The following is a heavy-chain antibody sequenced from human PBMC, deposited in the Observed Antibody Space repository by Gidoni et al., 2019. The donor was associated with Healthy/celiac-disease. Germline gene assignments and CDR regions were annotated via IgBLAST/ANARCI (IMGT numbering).Heavy chain of an antibody. V-gene: IGHV1-69*06. CDR2: VIPIFGTA. Sequence: QVQLVQSGAEVKKPGSSVKVSCQAYGGTFSSYASSWGRQAPGQGLDWMGGVIPIFGTANYAQKFQGRVTITADTSTSTAYMELSSLRSEDTAVYYCARADQVATIGAFDYWGQGTLVTVSS. J-gene: IGHJ4*02. CDR3: ARADQVATIGAFDY. CDR1: GGTFSSYA. D-gene: IGHD5-12*01.